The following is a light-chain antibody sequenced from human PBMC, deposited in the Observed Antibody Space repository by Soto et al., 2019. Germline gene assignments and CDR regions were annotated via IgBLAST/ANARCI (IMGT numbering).Light chain of an antibody. CDR2: DAS. CDR3: LQRSSWPWT. V-gene: IGKV3-11*02. Sequence: VLTQSPATLALSPGERATLSCRASQHISKFLAWYQQKPGQAPRLLIYDASNRATGIPARFSGSGTGRDFTLTISSLEPEDFVVYYCLQRSSWPWTFGQGTKVEI. J-gene: IGKJ1*01. CDR1: QHISKF.